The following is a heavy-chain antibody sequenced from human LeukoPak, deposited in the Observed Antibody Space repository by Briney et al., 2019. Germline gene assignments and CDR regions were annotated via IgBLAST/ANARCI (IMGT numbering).Heavy chain of an antibody. CDR2: ISGSGGST. J-gene: IGHJ4*02. V-gene: IGHV3-23*01. Sequence: GGSLRLSCAASGFTFSSYAMSWVRQAPGKGLEWVSAISGSGGSTYYADSVKGRFTISRDNSKNTLYLQMNSPRAEDTAVYYCAKKWFGELYLDYWGQGTLVTVSS. D-gene: IGHD3-10*01. CDR1: GFTFSSYA. CDR3: AKKWFGELYLDY.